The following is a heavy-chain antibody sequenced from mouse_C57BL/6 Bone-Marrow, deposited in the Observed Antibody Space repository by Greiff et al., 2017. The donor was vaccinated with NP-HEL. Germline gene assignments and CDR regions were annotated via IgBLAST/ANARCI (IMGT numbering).Heavy chain of an antibody. CDR2: ISSGGSYT. V-gene: IGHV5-6*01. CDR1: GFTFSSYG. J-gene: IGHJ3*01. CDR3: ASPYGY. D-gene: IGHD1-1*02. Sequence: EVQLVESGGDLVKPGGSLKLSCAASGFTFSSYGMSWVLQTPDKRLEWVATISSGGSYTYYPDSVKGRFTISRDNAKNTLYLQMSSLKSEDTAMYYCASPYGYWGQGTLVTVSA.